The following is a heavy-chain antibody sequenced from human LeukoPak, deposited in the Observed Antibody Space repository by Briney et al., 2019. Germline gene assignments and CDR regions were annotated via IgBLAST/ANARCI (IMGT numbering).Heavy chain of an antibody. J-gene: IGHJ4*02. CDR2: IYYSGST. D-gene: IGHD3-9*01. CDR1: GGSISSYY. CDR3: ARGPPSRLTGLPYYFDY. Sequence: SETLSLTCTVSGGSISSYYWSWIRQPPGKGLEWIGYIYYSGSTNYNPSLKSRVTISVDTSKNQFSLKLSSVTAADTAVYYCARGPPSRLTGLPYYFDYWGQGFQVTVSS. V-gene: IGHV4-59*01.